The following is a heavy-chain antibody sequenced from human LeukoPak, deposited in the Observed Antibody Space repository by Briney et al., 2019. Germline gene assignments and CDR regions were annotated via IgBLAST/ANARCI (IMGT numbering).Heavy chain of an antibody. CDR2: INPNSGGT. CDR3: ARAPVTIFGVVIRYYFDY. Sequence: ASVKVSCKVSGYTLTELSMHWVRQAPGQGLEWMGWINPNSGGTNYAQKFQGRVTMTRDTSISTAYMELSRLRSDDTAVYYCARAPVTIFGVVIRYYFDYWGQGTLVTVSS. CDR1: GYTLTELS. D-gene: IGHD3-3*01. J-gene: IGHJ4*02. V-gene: IGHV1-2*02.